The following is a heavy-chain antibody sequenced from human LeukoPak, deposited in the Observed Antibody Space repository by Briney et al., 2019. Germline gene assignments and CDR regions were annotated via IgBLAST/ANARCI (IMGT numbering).Heavy chain of an antibody. V-gene: IGHV1-69*01. D-gene: IGHD2-21*01. J-gene: IGHJ1*01. CDR2: IIPIFGTA. CDR3: ARDSSEFRSLIPH. Sequence: SVKVSCKTSGGTFSSYAISWVRQAPGQGLEWMGGIIPIFGTANYAQKFQGRVTITADESTSTAYMELSSLRSEDTAVYYCARDSSEFRSLIPHWGQGTLVTVSS. CDR1: GGTFSSYA.